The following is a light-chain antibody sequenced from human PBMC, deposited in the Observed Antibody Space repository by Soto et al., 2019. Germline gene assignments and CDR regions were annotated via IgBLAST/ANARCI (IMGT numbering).Light chain of an antibody. Sequence: QSVLTQPPSASGTPGQRVTISCSGSSSNIGSNYVYWYQQLSGTAPKLLIYNNNQRPSGVPDRFSGSKSGTSASLAISGLRSEDEADYYCAAWDDSLSGYVFGTGTQLTVL. V-gene: IGLV1-47*02. CDR3: AAWDDSLSGYV. CDR1: SSNIGSNY. J-gene: IGLJ1*01. CDR2: NNN.